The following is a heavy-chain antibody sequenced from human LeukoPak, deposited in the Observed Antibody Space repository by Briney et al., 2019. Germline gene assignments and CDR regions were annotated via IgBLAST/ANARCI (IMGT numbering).Heavy chain of an antibody. CDR1: GFTFDDSP. V-gene: IGHV3-49*03. CDR2: IRSKAYGGTT. CDR3: ARGIRQIRVYFDY. D-gene: IGHD4-17*01. J-gene: IGHJ4*02. Sequence: GRSLRLSCTASGFTFDDSPMSWFRQAPGKGLEWVSFIRSKAYGGTTEFAASVKGRFTISISDSTSSAYLQMNSLKTEDTAVYYCARGIRQIRVYFDYWGQGTLVTVSS.